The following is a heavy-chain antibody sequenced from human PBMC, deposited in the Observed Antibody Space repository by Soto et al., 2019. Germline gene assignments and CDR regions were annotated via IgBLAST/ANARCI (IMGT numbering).Heavy chain of an antibody. CDR2: TRNKANSYTT. CDR3: ARDVSGYDDY. J-gene: IGHJ4*02. V-gene: IGHV3-72*01. Sequence: GSLRLSCAASGFTFSDHYMDWVRQAPGKGLEWVGRTRNKANSYTTEYAASVKGRFTISRDDSKNSLYLQMNSLKTEDTAVYYCARDVSGYDDYWGQGTLVTVSS. D-gene: IGHD5-12*01. CDR1: GFTFSDHY.